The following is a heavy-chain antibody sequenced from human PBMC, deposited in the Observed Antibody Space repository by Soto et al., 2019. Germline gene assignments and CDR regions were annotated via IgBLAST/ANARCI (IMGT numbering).Heavy chain of an antibody. CDR1: GYTFTGYY. V-gene: IGHV1-2*02. J-gene: IGHJ3*02. CDR3: ATAFPESSSWARDDAFDI. Sequence: ASVKVSCKASGYTFTGYYMHWVRQAPGQGLEWMGWINPNSGGTNYAQKFQGRVTMTRDTSISTAYMELSRLRSDDTAVYYCATAFPESSSWARDDAFDIWGQGTMVTVSS. CDR2: INPNSGGT. D-gene: IGHD6-13*01.